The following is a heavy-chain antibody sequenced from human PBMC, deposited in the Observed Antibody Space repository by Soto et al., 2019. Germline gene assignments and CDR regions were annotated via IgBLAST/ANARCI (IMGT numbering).Heavy chain of an antibody. J-gene: IGHJ5*02. CDR2: MNPNSGET. D-gene: IGHD2-15*01. CDR1: GYTFTDYD. CDR3: ARVAVAARTRWYNWFDP. V-gene: IGHV1-8*01. Sequence: QEQLVQSGAEVKKPGASVKVSCKTSGYTFTDYDINWVRQATGQGLEWIGWMNPNSGETGYAQKFQGSVTMTRSASLSTAYLELSSLRSEDTAVYYCARVAVAARTRWYNWFDPWGQGTLVTVSS.